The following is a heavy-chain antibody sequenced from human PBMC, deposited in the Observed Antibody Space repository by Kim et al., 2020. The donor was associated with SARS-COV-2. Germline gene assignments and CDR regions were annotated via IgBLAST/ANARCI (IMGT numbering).Heavy chain of an antibody. Sequence: TYAKGFTGRFVFSLDTSVSTAYLQISSLKAEDTAVYYCASNVLLWFGEADYWGQGTLVTVSS. V-gene: IGHV7-4-1*02. J-gene: IGHJ4*02. D-gene: IGHD3-10*01. CDR3: ASNVLLWFGEADY.